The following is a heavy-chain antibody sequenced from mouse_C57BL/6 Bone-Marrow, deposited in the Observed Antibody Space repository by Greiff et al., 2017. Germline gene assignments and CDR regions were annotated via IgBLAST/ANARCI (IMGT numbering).Heavy chain of an antibody. V-gene: IGHV1-4*01. D-gene: IGHD1-1*01. J-gene: IGHJ4*01. Sequence: QVQLQQSGAELARPGASVKMSCKASGYTFTSYTMHWVKQRPGQGLEWIGYINPSSGYTKYNQKFKDKATLTADKSSSTAYMQLSSLTSEDSAVYYCASLRYYYAMDYWGQGTSVTVSS. CDR3: ASLRYYYAMDY. CDR1: GYTFTSYT. CDR2: INPSSGYT.